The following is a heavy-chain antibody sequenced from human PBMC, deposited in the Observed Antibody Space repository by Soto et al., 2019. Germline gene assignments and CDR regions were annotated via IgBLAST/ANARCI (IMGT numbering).Heavy chain of an antibody. D-gene: IGHD4-17*01. Sequence: EVQLVESGANLVQRGGSLRLSCAASGFTFNNCAMNVVRQAAGKGLECVAALTGNGGTTYSADFVKGLFTTCRDNSKNNPSLQMTSPSEEDSALYFYAKGGVFYGGQFNMWGQGTMVTVSS. J-gene: IGHJ3*02. V-gene: IGHV3-23*04. CDR2: LTGNGGTT. CDR1: GFTFNNCA. CDR3: AKGGVFYGGQFNM.